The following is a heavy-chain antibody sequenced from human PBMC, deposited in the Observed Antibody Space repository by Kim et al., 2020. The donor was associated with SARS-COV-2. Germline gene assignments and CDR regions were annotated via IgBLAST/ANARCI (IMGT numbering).Heavy chain of an antibody. V-gene: IGHV1-46*01. CDR3: ARTLSMNDYVWGSYRRPSLYYYYYMDV. J-gene: IGHJ6*03. D-gene: IGHD3-16*02. CDR1: GYTFTSYY. Sequence: ASVKVSCKASGYTFTSYYMHWVRQAPGQGLEWMGIINPSGGSTSYAQKFQGRVTMTRDTSTSTVYMELSSLRSEDTAVYYCARTLSMNDYVWGSYRRPSLYYYYYMDVWGKGTTVTVSS. CDR2: INPSGGST.